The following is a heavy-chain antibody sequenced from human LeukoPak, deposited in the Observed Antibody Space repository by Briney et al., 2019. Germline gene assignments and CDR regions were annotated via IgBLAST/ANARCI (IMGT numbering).Heavy chain of an antibody. CDR2: INPNSGGT. V-gene: IGHV1-2*02. CDR1: GYTFTGYY. CDR3: ARGGHIVVVPAVSLDY. D-gene: IGHD2-2*01. Sequence: GASVKVSCKASGYTFTGYYMHWVRQAPGQGLEWMGWINPNSGGTNYAQKFQGRVTMTRDTSNSTAYMELSRLRSDDTAVYYCARGGHIVVVPAVSLDYWGQGTLVTVSS. J-gene: IGHJ4*02.